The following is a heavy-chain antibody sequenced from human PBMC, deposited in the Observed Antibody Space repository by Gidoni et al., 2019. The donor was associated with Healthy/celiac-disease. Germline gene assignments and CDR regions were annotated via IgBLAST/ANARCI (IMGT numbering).Heavy chain of an antibody. Sequence: TISRDNSKNTLYLQMNSLRAEDTAVYYCAKWWGRPDDYYYMDVWGKGTTVTVSS. J-gene: IGHJ6*03. D-gene: IGHD2-15*01. CDR3: AKWWGRPDDYYYMDV. V-gene: IGHV3-23*01.